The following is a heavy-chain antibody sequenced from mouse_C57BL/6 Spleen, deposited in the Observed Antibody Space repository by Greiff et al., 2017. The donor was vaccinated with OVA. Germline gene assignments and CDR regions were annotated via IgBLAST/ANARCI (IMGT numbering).Heavy chain of an antibody. Sequence: QVQLQQSGTELVKPGASVKLSCKASGYTFTSYWMHWVKQRPGQGLEWIGNINPRNGGTNYNEKFKSKATLTVDKSSSTAYMQLSSLTSEDSAVYYCARSEVYYDYEGFAYWGQGTLVTVSA. CDR2: INPRNGGT. V-gene: IGHV1-53*01. CDR3: ARSEVYYDYEGFAY. J-gene: IGHJ3*01. CDR1: GYTFTSYW. D-gene: IGHD2-4*01.